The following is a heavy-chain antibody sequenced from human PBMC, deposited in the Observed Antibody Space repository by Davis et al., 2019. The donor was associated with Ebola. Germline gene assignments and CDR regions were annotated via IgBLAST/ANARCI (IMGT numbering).Heavy chain of an antibody. J-gene: IGHJ4*02. V-gene: IGHV4-59*01. D-gene: IGHD7-27*01. CDR1: GGSISGYQ. CDR2: VFNSGTA. CDR3: ARDHWGSLDY. Sequence: MPSETLSLTCTVSGGSISGYQWAWIRQPPGKGLEYMGHVFNSGTAVYNSALKSRVTISLDRSSNQFSLKMNSVTTADTAVYFCARDHWGSLDYWGQGTLVTVSS.